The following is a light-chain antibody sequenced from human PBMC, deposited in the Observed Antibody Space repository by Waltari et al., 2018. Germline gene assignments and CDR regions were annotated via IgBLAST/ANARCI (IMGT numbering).Light chain of an antibody. CDR2: TAS. Sequence: DIQMTQSPSSLSASIVDKVTISCRASQSISSYLNWYQQKPGKAPKLLIYTASSLQSGVPSRFSGSGYGTDFTLTISSLQPEDFATYYCQQSYSAPLTFGGGTKVEIK. CDR3: QQSYSAPLT. V-gene: IGKV1-39*01. J-gene: IGKJ4*01. CDR1: QSISSY.